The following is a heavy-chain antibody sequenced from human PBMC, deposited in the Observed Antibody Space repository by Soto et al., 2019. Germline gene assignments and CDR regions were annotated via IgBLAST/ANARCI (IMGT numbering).Heavy chain of an antibody. Sequence: EVQLVESGGGLVKPGGSLRLSCAASGFTFSSYSMNWVRQAPGKRLEWVSSISSSSSYIYYADSVKGRFTISRDNAKNSLYLQMNSLRAEDTAVYYCARGQYSSSLYNWFDPWGQGTLVTVSS. V-gene: IGHV3-21*01. J-gene: IGHJ5*02. D-gene: IGHD6-6*01. CDR2: ISSSSSYI. CDR1: GFTFSSYS. CDR3: ARGQYSSSLYNWFDP.